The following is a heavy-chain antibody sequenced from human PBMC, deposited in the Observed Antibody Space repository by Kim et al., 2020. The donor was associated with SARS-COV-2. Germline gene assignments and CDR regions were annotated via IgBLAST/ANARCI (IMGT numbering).Heavy chain of an antibody. CDR1: GYTFTSYG. CDR3: ARVGLREQLAPYYFDY. D-gene: IGHD6-6*01. J-gene: IGHJ4*02. V-gene: IGHV1-18*01. Sequence: ASVKVSCKASGYTFTSYGISWVRQAPGQGLEWMGWISAYNGNTNYAQKLQGRVTMTTDTSTSTAYMELRSLRSDDTAVYYCARVGLREQLAPYYFDYWGQGTLVTVSS. CDR2: ISAYNGNT.